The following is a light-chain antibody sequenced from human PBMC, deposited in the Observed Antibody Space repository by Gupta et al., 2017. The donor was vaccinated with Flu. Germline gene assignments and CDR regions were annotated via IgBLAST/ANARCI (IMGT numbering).Light chain of an antibody. CDR3: MQDTQFPYS. Sequence: SELVPLRQPASITGRYGQSLVHSDGNTYLSWLQQRPGQPPRLLIYQISNRVSGVPGRCSGSGAGTDFTLKISRVEAEDFGVYYCMQDTQFPYSFGQGTKLEIK. V-gene: IGKV2-24*01. CDR2: QIS. J-gene: IGKJ2*03. CDR1: QSLVHSDGNTY.